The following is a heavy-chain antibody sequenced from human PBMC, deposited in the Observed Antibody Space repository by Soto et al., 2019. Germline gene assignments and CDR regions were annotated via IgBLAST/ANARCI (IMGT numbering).Heavy chain of an antibody. CDR1: GGSVSSGSYY. CDR2: IHYSGSA. V-gene: IGHV4-61*01. CDR3: ARLEYYDYVWGSYRSPYYFDY. Sequence: PSETLSLTCTVSGGSVSSGSYYWSWIRQPPGKGLEWIGYIHYSGSANYSPSLKSRVTISIDTSKNQFSLNLSSVTAADTAVYYCARLEYYDYVWGSYRSPYYFDYWGQGTLVTSPQ. J-gene: IGHJ4*02. D-gene: IGHD3-16*02.